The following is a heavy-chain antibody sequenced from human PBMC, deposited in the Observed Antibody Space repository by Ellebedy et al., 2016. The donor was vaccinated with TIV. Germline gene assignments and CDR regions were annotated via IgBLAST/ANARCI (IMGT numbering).Heavy chain of an antibody. CDR1: GFTFSSYW. J-gene: IGHJ4*02. CDR2: INSDGSST. D-gene: IGHD1-26*01. Sequence: GGSLRLSCAASGFTFSSYWMHWVRQAPGKGLVWVSRINSDGSSTSYADSVKGRFTISRDNAKNTLYLQMNSLRAEDTAVYYCARDLTGTWELLRGPVGAFDYWGQGTLVTVSS. CDR3: ARDLTGTWELLRGPVGAFDY. V-gene: IGHV3-74*01.